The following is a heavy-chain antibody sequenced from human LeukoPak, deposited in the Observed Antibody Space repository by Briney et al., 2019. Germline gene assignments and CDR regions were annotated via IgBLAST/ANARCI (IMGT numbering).Heavy chain of an antibody. CDR1: GFTFGYYA. Sequence: GGSLRLSCTASGFTFGYYAMSWFRQAPGKGLEWVSFIRSKAYGGTAEYAASAKGRFTISRDDSKSIAYLQMNSLKTEDTAFYYCARDRIFDYWGQGTLVTVSS. J-gene: IGHJ4*02. CDR3: ARDRIFDY. V-gene: IGHV3-49*03. CDR2: IRSKAYGGTA.